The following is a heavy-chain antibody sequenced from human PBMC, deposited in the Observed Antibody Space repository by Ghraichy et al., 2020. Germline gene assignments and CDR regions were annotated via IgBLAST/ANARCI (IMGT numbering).Heavy chain of an antibody. D-gene: IGHD2-21*01. V-gene: IGHV1-18*01. CDR1: GYTFTSYG. CDR2: ISAYNGNT. J-gene: IGHJ6*03. Sequence: ASVKVSCKASGYTFTSYGISWVRQAPGQGLEWMGWISAYNGNTNYAQKLQGRVTMTTDTSTSTAYMELRSLRSDDTAVYYCARLPYCGGDCYSYYYYYYMDVWGKGTTVTVSS. CDR3: ARLPYCGGDCYSYYYYYYMDV.